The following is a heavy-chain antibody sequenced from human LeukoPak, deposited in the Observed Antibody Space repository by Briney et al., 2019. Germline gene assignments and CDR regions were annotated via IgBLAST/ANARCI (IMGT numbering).Heavy chain of an antibody. D-gene: IGHD3-22*01. Sequence: PGRSLRLSCAAPGFTFDDYAMHWVRQAPGRGLEWVSGISWNSGSIGYADSVKGRFTISRDNAKNSLYLQMNSLRAEDTALYYCAKVYYYYDSSGYYDYWGQGTLVTVSS. J-gene: IGHJ4*02. CDR2: ISWNSGSI. CDR1: GFTFDDYA. V-gene: IGHV3-9*01. CDR3: AKVYYYYDSSGYYDY.